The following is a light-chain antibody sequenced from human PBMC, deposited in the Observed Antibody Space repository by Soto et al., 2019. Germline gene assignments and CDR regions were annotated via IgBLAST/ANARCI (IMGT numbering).Light chain of an antibody. V-gene: IGKV4-1*01. J-gene: IGKJ4*01. CDR2: WAS. CDR3: QQYYSTPLP. Sequence: DIVMTQSPDSLAVSLGERATINCKSSQSVFFSPNNKNYLAWYQQKPGQPPKLLIYWASIRESGVPDRFSGSGSGTDFTLTISSLQAEDVAVYYCQQYYSTPLPFGGGTKVDIK. CDR1: QSVFFSPNNKNY.